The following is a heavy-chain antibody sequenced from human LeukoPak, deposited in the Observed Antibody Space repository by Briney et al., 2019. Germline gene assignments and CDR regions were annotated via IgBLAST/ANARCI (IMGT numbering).Heavy chain of an antibody. V-gene: IGHV4-39*07. D-gene: IGHD4-17*01. Sequence: SETLSLTCTVSGVSISSTSYYWGWIRQPPGKGLEWIGSIYYSGSTYYNPSLKSRVTISVDRSKNQFSLKLSSVTAADTAVYYCARVHKRYGGYVSWFDPWGQGTLVTVSS. J-gene: IGHJ5*02. CDR2: IYYSGST. CDR3: ARVHKRYGGYVSWFDP. CDR1: GVSISSTSYY.